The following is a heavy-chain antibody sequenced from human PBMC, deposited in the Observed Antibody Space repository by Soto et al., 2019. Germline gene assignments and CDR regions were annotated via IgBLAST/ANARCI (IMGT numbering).Heavy chain of an antibody. CDR1: GGTFSSYA. V-gene: IGHV1-8*02. CDR3: ARGPYYDFWSGYYNSYYYYYGMDV. J-gene: IGHJ6*02. CDR2: MNPNSGNT. Sequence: GASVKVSCKASGGTFSSYAISWVRQATGQGLEWMGWMNPNSGNTGYAQKFQGRVTMTRNTSISTAYMELSSLRSEDTAVYYCARGPYYDFWSGYYNSYYYYYGMDVWGQGTTVTVSS. D-gene: IGHD3-3*01.